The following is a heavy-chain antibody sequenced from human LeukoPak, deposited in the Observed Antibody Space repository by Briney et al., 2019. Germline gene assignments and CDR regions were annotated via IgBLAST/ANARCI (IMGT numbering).Heavy chain of an antibody. Sequence: GGSLRLSCAVSGITLGNYGVSWVRQPPGKGLEWVAGISDSGGSTNYADSVKGRFTISRDTPRNTLYLQMNSLRAEDTAVYFCAKRGVAIRVFLVGFHKEAYYFDSWGQGALVNVSS. CDR3: AKRGVAIRVFLVGFHKEAYYFDS. V-gene: IGHV3-23*01. CDR2: ISDSGGST. D-gene: IGHD3-10*01. J-gene: IGHJ4*02. CDR1: GITLGNYG.